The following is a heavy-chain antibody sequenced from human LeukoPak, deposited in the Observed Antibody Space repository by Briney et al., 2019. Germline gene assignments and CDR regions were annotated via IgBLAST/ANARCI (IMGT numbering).Heavy chain of an antibody. CDR3: AKRSPYGDASAYFDY. J-gene: IGHJ4*02. D-gene: IGHD4/OR15-4a*01. CDR2: ISYDGSNK. Sequence: GGSLRLSCAASGFTFSSYAMHWVRQAPGKGLEWVAVISYDGSNKYYADSVKGRFTISRDNSKNTLYLQMNSLRAEDTAVYYCAKRSPYGDASAYFDYWGQGTLVTVSS. CDR1: GFTFSSYA. V-gene: IGHV3-30*04.